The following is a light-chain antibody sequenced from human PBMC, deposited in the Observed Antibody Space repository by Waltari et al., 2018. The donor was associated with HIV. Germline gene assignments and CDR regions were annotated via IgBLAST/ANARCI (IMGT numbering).Light chain of an antibody. CDR2: GAS. V-gene: IGKV3-15*01. J-gene: IGKJ1*01. CDR1: QNVITN. CDR3: QQYNGWPRT. Sequence: EIVMPPSPATLSVSPGERVTLSCRASQNVITNLAWYQQKPGQAPSLLIYGASTRASGIPARFTGGGSGSDFTLTINSLQSEDCGLYYCQQYNGWPRTFGQGTKV.